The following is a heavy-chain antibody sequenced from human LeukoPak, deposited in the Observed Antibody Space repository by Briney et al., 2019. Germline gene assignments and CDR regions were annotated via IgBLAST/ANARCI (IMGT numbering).Heavy chain of an antibody. V-gene: IGHV1-2*02. CDR2: INPNSGGT. Sequence: SVKVSCKASGYTFTGYYMHWVRQAPGQGLEWMGWINPNSGGTNYAQKFQGRVTMTRDTSISTAYMELSRLRSDDTAVYYCAREGIAAAGAELYYYYYYMDVWGKGTTVTVSS. J-gene: IGHJ6*03. D-gene: IGHD6-13*01. CDR3: AREGIAAAGAELYYYYYYMDV. CDR1: GYTFTGYY.